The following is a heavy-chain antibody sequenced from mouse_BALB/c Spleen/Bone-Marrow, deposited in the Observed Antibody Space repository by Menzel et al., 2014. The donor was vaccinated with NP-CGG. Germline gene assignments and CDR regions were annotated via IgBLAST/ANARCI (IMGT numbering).Heavy chain of an antibody. D-gene: IGHD1-1*02. CDR1: GYTFTDYN. J-gene: IGHJ2*01. CDR3: ARRGSPYYFDY. CDR2: IYPNNGGT. Sequence: VQLQQSGPELVKPGASVKISCKASGYTFTDYNMHWVKQSHGKSLEWIGYIYPNNGGTGYNQKFKSKATVTADNSSSTAYMELRSLTSEDSAVYYCARRGSPYYFDYWGQGTTPTVSS. V-gene: IGHV1S29*02.